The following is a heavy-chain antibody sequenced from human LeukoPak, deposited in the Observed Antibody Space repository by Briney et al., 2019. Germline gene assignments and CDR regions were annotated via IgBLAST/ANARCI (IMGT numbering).Heavy chain of an antibody. CDR1: GFTFSSYG. D-gene: IGHD5-18*01. CDR3: AKDFTAMVPGVFDY. CDR2: IRYDGSNK. J-gene: IGHJ4*02. V-gene: IGHV3-30*02. Sequence: GGSLRLSCAASGFTFSSYGMHWVRQAPGKGLEWVAFIRYDGSNKYYADSVKGRFTISRDNSKNTLYLQMNSLRAEDTAVYYCAKDFTAMVPGVFDYWGQGTLVTVSS.